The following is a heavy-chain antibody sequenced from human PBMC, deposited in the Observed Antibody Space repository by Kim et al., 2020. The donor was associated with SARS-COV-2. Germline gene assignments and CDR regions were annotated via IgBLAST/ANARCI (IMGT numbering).Heavy chain of an antibody. Sequence: GGSLRLSCAASGFTVSSNYMSWVRQAPGKGLEWVSVIYSGGSTYYADSVKGRFTISRDNSKNTLYLQMNSLRAEDTAVYYCARENRAGTTAFDYWGQGTLVTVSS. J-gene: IGHJ4*02. CDR3: ARENRAGTTAFDY. D-gene: IGHD1-7*01. CDR2: IYSGGST. CDR1: GFTVSSNY. V-gene: IGHV3-53*01.